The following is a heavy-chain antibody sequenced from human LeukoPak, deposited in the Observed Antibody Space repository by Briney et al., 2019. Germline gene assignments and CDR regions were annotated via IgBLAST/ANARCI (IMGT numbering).Heavy chain of an antibody. V-gene: IGHV3-20*04. CDR1: GFTFDDYG. CDR2: INWNGGST. J-gene: IGHJ4*02. Sequence: GGSLRLSCAASGFTFDDYGMSWVRQAPGKGLEWVSGINWNGGSTGYADSVKGRFTISRDDAKNSLYLQMNSLRAEDTASYYCARGGWFGELLFDYWGQGTLVTVSS. CDR3: ARGGWFGELLFDY. D-gene: IGHD3-10*01.